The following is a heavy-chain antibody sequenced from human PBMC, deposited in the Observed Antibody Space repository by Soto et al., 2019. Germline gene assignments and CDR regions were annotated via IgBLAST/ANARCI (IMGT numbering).Heavy chain of an antibody. CDR1: GGTFSSYA. D-gene: IGHD3-22*01. CDR2: IIPIFGTA. J-gene: IGHJ1*01. CDR3: ASARYYYDSSGYYLKYFQH. V-gene: IGHV1-69*13. Sequence: SVKVSCKASGGTFSSYAISWVRQAPGQGLEWMGGIIPIFGTANYAQKFQGRVTITADESTSTAYMELSSLRSEDTAVYYCASARYYYDSSGYYLKYFQHWGQGTLVTVSS.